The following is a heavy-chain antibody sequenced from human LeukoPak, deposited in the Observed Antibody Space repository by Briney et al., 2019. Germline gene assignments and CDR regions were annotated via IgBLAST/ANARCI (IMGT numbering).Heavy chain of an antibody. CDR2: IYYSGST. D-gene: IGHD3-22*01. V-gene: IGHV4-59*01. CDR3: ASVSYDTSLQH. CDR1: GGSITNYY. Sequence: SETLSLSCTVSGGSITNYYWNWIRQPPGKGLEWIGYIYYSGSTNYNPSLKSRVTISVDTSKNQFSLRLTSVSAADTAVYYCASVSYDTSLQHWGQGTLVTVSS. J-gene: IGHJ1*01.